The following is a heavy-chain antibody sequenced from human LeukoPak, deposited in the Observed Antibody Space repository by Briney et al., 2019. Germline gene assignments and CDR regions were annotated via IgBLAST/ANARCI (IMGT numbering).Heavy chain of an antibody. CDR1: GGTFSSYA. V-gene: IGHV1-69*05. Sequence: GSSVKVSCKASGGTFSSYAISWVRQAPGQGLEWMGGIIPIFGTANYAQKFQGRVTITTDESTSTAYMELSSLRSEDTAVYYCSHSLIGYNWFDPWGQGTLVTVSS. D-gene: IGHD2/OR15-2a*01. CDR2: IIPIFGTA. CDR3: SHSLIGYNWFDP. J-gene: IGHJ5*02.